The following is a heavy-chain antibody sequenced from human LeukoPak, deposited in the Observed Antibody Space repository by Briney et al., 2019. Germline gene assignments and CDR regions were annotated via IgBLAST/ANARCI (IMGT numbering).Heavy chain of an antibody. CDR3: VGAAAALFDY. D-gene: IGHD6-13*01. CDR1: GFTVSSNY. V-gene: IGHV3-66*02. CDR2: INWNGGST. Sequence: GGSLRLSCAASGFTVSSNYMSWVRQAPGKGLEWVSGINWNGGSTGYADSVKGRFTISRDNSKNTLYLQMNSLRAEDTAVYYCVGAAAALFDYWGQGTLVTVSS. J-gene: IGHJ4*02.